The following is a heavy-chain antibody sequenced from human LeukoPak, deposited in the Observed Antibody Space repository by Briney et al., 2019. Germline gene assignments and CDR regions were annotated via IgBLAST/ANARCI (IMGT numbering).Heavy chain of an antibody. CDR1: GFTFSSYA. CDR2: ITSTGRTP. J-gene: IGHJ4*02. D-gene: IGHD4-17*01. V-gene: IGHV3-23*05. Sequence: GGSLRLFCAASGFTFSSYAMNWVRQAPGKGREWVSGITSTGRTPYYADSVKGRFTLSRDNTNNTLYLQMDSLRVEDTAVYYCAVIATVTPGYWGQGTLVSVSS. CDR3: AVIATVTPGY.